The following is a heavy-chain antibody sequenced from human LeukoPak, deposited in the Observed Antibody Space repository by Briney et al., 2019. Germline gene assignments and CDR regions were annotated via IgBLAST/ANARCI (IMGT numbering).Heavy chain of an antibody. CDR2: ISGSGENT. J-gene: IGHJ6*03. CDR1: GFTVSSNY. D-gene: IGHD2/OR15-2a*01. CDR3: GKSVPLAMGYYYYYIDV. V-gene: IGHV3-23*01. Sequence: PGGSLRLSCAASGFTVSSNYVSWVRQAPGKGLEWVSGISGSGENTYYADSVRGRFTISRDNSKNTLYLQMNSLRAEDTAVYYCGKSVPLAMGYYYYYIDVWGKGTTITVSS.